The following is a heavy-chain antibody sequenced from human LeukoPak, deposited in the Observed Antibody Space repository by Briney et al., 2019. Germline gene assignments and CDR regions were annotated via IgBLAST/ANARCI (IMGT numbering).Heavy chain of an antibody. CDR1: GFTFSSYA. J-gene: IGHJ6*03. Sequence: PGGSLRLSCAASGFTFSSYAMSWVRQAPGKGLEWVSAISGSGGSTYYADSVKGRFTISRDNSKNTLYLQMNSLGAEDTALYYCAKGSEYVWGSLETYYRYYMDVWGRGTTVTVSS. V-gene: IGHV3-23*01. D-gene: IGHD3-16*01. CDR3: AKGSEYVWGSLETYYRYYMDV. CDR2: ISGSGGST.